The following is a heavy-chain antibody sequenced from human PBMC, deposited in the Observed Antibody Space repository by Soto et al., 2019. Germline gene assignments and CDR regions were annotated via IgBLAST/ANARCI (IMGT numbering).Heavy chain of an antibody. CDR1: GFRFSNYA. D-gene: IGHD3-16*01. CDR2: ISFDEINK. CDR3: ASLYYYGLTYYFDY. V-gene: IGHV3-30-3*01. J-gene: IGHJ4*02. Sequence: QVQLVESGGGVVQPGKSLRLSCAASGFRFSNYAMHWVRHAPAKGLEWVASISFDEINKKYADSVKGRFTISRDNPKNTLFLQMNSLRTEDTAIYYCASLYYYGLTYYFDYWGQGSLVTVSS.